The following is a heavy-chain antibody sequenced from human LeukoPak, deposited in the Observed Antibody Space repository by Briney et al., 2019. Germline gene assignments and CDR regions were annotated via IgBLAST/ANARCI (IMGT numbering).Heavy chain of an antibody. CDR2: ISGSGGST. CDR3: ANDLPFHCSITSCYDYYFDY. D-gene: IGHD2-2*01. CDR1: GFTFSSYA. Sequence: GGSLRLSCAASGFTFSSYAMSWVSQAPGEGLEWVSAISGSGGSTYYADSVKGRFTISRDNSKNTLYLQMNSLRAEDTAVYYCANDLPFHCSITSCYDYYFDYWGQGTLVTVSS. J-gene: IGHJ4*02. V-gene: IGHV3-23*01.